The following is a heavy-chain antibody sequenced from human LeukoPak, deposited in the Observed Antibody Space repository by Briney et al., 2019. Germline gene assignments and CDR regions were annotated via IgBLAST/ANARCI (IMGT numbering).Heavy chain of an antibody. J-gene: IGHJ3*02. Sequence: SETLSLTCTVSGDSISSAYWSWIRQSPGKGLKWIGYIYYSGISDYNPSLKSRVTISVDTSKNQFSLKLRSVTAADTAVYYCAKHYGSGSNDFDIWGQGTMVTVSS. CDR3: AKHYGSGSNDFDI. CDR1: GDSISSAY. V-gene: IGHV4-59*01. D-gene: IGHD3-10*01. CDR2: IYYSGIS.